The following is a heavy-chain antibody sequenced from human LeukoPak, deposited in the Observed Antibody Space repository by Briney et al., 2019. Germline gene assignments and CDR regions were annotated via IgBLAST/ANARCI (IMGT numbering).Heavy chain of an antibody. CDR1: GFTFSSYW. D-gene: IGHD6-19*01. J-gene: IGHJ4*02. CDR2: IKYDGSEK. CDR3: ARALDSLYSSGWPSAGY. V-gene: IGHV3-7*01. Sequence: GGSLRLSCTASGFTFSSYWMNWVRQAPGKGLEWVANIKYDGSEKYHVDSVKGRFTISRDNAKNSLYLQMNSLRAEDTAVYYCARALDSLYSSGWPSAGYWGQGTLVTVSS.